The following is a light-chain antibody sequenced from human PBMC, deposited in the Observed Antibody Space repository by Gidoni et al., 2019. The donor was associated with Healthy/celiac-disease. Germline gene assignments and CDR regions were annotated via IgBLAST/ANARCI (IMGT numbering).Light chain of an antibody. V-gene: IGKV3-20*01. CDR3: QQYGSSPLT. Sequence: EIGLTQCPGTLSLSPGERATLSCRASQSVSSSYLAWYQQTPGQAPRLLIYGASSRAPGIPDRFSGSGPGTAFTLTISRLETEDFAVYYCQQYGSSPLTFXGXTKVEIK. CDR2: GAS. J-gene: IGKJ4*01. CDR1: QSVSSSY.